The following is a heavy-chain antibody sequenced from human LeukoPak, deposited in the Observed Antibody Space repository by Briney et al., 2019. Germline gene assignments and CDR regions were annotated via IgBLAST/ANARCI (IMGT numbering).Heavy chain of an antibody. D-gene: IGHD3-22*01. Sequence: SETLSLTRAVYGGSFSGYYWSWIRQPPGKGLEWIGEINHSGSTNYNPSLKSRVTISVDTSKNQFSLKLSSVTAADTAVYYCARGRYYDSSGSDYWGQGTLVTVSS. CDR3: ARGRYYDSSGSDY. CDR2: INHSGST. J-gene: IGHJ4*02. CDR1: GGSFSGYY. V-gene: IGHV4-34*01.